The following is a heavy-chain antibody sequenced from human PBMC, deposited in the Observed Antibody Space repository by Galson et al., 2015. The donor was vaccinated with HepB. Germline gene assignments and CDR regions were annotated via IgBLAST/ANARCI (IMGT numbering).Heavy chain of an antibody. CDR1: GFTSGSYG. D-gene: IGHD3-22*01. V-gene: IGHV3-30*18. Sequence: SLRLSCGASGFTSGSYGMRWVRQAPGKGLGWVAVISYNGSNKDDADSGKVPFTNTRDNTKNTLYLQMNSLRAEATAVYYCAKDLGHVITERDFDYWGQGTLVTVSS. CDR2: ISYNGSNK. CDR3: AKDLGHVITERDFDY. J-gene: IGHJ4*02.